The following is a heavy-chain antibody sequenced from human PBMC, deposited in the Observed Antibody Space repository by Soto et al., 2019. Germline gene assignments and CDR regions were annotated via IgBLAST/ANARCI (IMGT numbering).Heavy chain of an antibody. J-gene: IGHJ4*02. D-gene: IGHD3-22*01. CDR1: GGTFSSYA. V-gene: IGHV1-69*12. CDR2: IIPIFGTA. CDR3: SRTPYDSSGYYGY. Sequence: QVQLVQSGAEVKKPGSSVKVSCKASGGTFSSYAISWVRQAPGQGLEWMGGIIPIFGTANYAQKFQGRGSITADEATSPAYMERSSLRSEDTAVYYCSRTPYDSSGYYGYWGQGTLVTVSS.